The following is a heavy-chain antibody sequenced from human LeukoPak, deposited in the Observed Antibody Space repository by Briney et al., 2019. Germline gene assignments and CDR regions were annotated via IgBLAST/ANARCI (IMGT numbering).Heavy chain of an antibody. Sequence: PGGSLRLSCAASGFTFSSYAMGWVRQAPGKGLEWVSAITASGGNTYYADSVKGRFTISRDNSKNTLYLQVNSLRAEDTAVYYCANQGKKTVTTWFDPWGQGTLVTVSS. CDR3: ANQGKKTVTTWFDP. CDR2: ITASGGNT. D-gene: IGHD4-11*01. J-gene: IGHJ5*02. V-gene: IGHV3-23*01. CDR1: GFTFSSYA.